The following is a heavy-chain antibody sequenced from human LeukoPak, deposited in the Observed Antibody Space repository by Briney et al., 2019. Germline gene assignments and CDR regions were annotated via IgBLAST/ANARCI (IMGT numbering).Heavy chain of an antibody. J-gene: IGHJ6*02. D-gene: IGHD4-17*01. CDR1: GGSISSYY. CDR2: IYYSGGT. V-gene: IGHV4-59*01. Sequence: SETLSLTCTVSGGSISSYYWSWIRQPPGKGLEWIGYIYYSGGTNYNPSLKSRVTISVDTSKNQFSLKLSSVTAADTAVYYCARLVPTVTTWSYYYYGMDVWGQGTTVTVSS. CDR3: ARLVPTVTTWSYYYYGMDV.